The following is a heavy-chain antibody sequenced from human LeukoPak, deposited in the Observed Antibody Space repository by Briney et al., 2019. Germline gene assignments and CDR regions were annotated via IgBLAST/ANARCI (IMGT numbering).Heavy chain of an antibody. CDR3: AKVSSRAAAGTGALDY. J-gene: IGHJ4*02. D-gene: IGHD6-13*01. Sequence: GGSLRLSCAASGFTFSSYGMHWVRQAPGKGLEWVAVISYDGSNKYYADSVKGRFTISRDNSKNTLYLQMNSLRAEDTAVYYCAKVSSRAAAGTGALDYWGQGTLVTVPS. CDR1: GFTFSSYG. V-gene: IGHV3-30*18. CDR2: ISYDGSNK.